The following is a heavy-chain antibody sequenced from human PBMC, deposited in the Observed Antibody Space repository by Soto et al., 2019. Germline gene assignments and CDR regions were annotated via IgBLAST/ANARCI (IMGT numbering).Heavy chain of an antibody. CDR2: ISAYNGNT. CDR1: GCTFTRYG. Sequence: VTVSCKASGCTFTRYGISWVLQAPGQGLEWMGWISAYNGNTNYAQKLQGRVTMTTDTSTSTAYMELRSLRSDDKAVYYGARDRDYYYGMDVWGQGTTVTVSS. CDR3: ARDRDYYYGMDV. J-gene: IGHJ6*02. D-gene: IGHD3-10*01. V-gene: IGHV1-18*01.